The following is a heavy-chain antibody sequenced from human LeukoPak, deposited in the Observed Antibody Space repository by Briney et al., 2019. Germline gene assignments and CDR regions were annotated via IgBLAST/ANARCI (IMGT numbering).Heavy chain of an antibody. CDR1: GYTLTELS. CDR2: FDPKDGET. D-gene: IGHD1-14*01. CDR3: ATASISKTTDFDY. V-gene: IGHV1-24*01. J-gene: IGHJ4*02. Sequence: GASVKVSCKVSGYTLTELSIHWVRQAPGKGLEWMGGFDPKDGETIYAQKFQGRVTMTEDTSTDTAYMELSSLRSEDTAVYYCATASISKTTDFDYWGQGTLVTVSS.